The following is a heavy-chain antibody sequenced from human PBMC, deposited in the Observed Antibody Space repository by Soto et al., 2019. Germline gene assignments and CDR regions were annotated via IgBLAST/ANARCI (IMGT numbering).Heavy chain of an antibody. Sequence: PGGSLRLSCAASGFTFDDYAMHWVRQAPGKGLEWVSGISWSSGSIGYADYVKGRFTISRDNSKNSLYLQMNSLRAEDTTVYYCAKGLKDSSGKDYWGQGTLVTVSS. CDR3: AKGLKDSSGKDY. D-gene: IGHD3-22*01. CDR2: ISWSSGSI. J-gene: IGHJ4*02. CDR1: GFTFDDYA. V-gene: IGHV3-9*01.